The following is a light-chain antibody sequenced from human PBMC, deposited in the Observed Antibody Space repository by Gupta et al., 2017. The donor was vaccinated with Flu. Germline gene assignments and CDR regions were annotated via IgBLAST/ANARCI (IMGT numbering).Light chain of an antibody. V-gene: IGLV7-46*01. J-gene: IGLJ2*01. CDR2: DTS. CDR1: TGTVTSGHY. CDR3: LLYYSGVRV. Sequence: QAVVTQEPSLTASPGGTVTLTCGSSTGTVTSGHYPYWFQQKPGQAPRTLIYDTSNKHSWTPARFSGSLLGGKAALTVSGAQPEDEADYYCLLYYSGVRVFGGGTKLTVL.